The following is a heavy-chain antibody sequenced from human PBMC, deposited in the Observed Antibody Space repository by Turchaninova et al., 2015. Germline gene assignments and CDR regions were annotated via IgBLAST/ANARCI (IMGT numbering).Heavy chain of an antibody. CDR1: GGSISSSNW. CDR3: AKLHYDSGSQGGDS. V-gene: IGHV4-4*02. CDR2: ICNSGST. D-gene: IGHD3-10*01. Sequence: QVQLQESGPGLVKPSGTLSLTCAVSGGSISSSNWWSWARRPPGQGLEWIGEICNSGSTRYHPSLRGRFKLSVAKSKNQFSLKLSSGTAADTAVYYGAKLHYDSGSQGGDSWGRGTLVTVSS. J-gene: IGHJ4*02.